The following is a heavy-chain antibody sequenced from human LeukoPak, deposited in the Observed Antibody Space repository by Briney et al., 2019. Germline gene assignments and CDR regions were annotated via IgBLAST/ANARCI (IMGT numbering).Heavy chain of an antibody. V-gene: IGHV4-4*07. D-gene: IGHD1-26*01. CDR1: GSSISSYY. CDR2: IYTSGST. J-gene: IGHJ6*03. CDR3: ARSGLGYYYYYYMDV. Sequence: PSETLSLTCTVSGSSISSYYWSWIRQPAGKGLEWIGRIYTSGSTNYNPSLMSRVTMSVDTSKNQFSLKLSSVTAADTAVYYCARSGLGYYYYYYMDVWGKGTTVTVSS.